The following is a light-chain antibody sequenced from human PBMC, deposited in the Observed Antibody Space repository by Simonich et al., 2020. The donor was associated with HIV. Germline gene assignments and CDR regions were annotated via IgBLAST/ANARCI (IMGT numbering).Light chain of an antibody. CDR3: QQYYSTPT. J-gene: IGKJ2*01. CDR2: WAS. V-gene: IGKV4-1*01. CDR1: QGVLYSSNNKNY. Sequence: DIVMTQSPDSLAVSLGERATINCKSSQGVLYSSNNKNYLAWYQQKPGQPPKLLIYWASTRESGVPDRFSGSGSGTDFTLTISSLQAEDVAVYYCQQYYSTPTFGKGTKLEIK.